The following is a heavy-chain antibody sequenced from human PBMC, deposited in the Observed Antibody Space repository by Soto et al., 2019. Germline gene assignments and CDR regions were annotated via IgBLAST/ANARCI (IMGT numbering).Heavy chain of an antibody. J-gene: IGHJ4*02. Sequence: LRLSCAASGFTFSSYGMHWVRQAPGKGLEWVAVISYDGSNKYYADSVKGRFTISRDNSKNTLYLQMNSLRAEDTAVYYCAKDLGSVTTSYWGQGTLVTVSS. D-gene: IGHD4-4*01. V-gene: IGHV3-30*18. CDR2: ISYDGSNK. CDR3: AKDLGSVTTSY. CDR1: GFTFSSYG.